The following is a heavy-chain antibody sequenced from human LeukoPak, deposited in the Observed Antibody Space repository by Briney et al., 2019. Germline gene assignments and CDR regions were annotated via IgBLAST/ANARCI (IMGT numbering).Heavy chain of an antibody. Sequence: PGGSLRLSCAASGFTFSDYYMSWIRQAPGKGLEWVSYISSSSSYTNYADSVEGRFTISRDNSKNTLYLQLNSLRAEDTALYFCAKARTYYDTSGSHSFDCWGQGSLVTVSS. D-gene: IGHD3-22*01. V-gene: IGHV3-11*05. CDR2: ISSSSSYT. CDR3: AKARTYYDTSGSHSFDC. CDR1: GFTFSDYY. J-gene: IGHJ4*02.